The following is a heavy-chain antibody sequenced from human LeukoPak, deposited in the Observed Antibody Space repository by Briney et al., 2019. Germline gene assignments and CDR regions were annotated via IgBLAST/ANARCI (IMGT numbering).Heavy chain of an antibody. Sequence: SETLSLTRTVSGGSISSSSYYWSWIRQPAGKGLEWIGRIYTSGSTNYNPSLKSRVTMSVDTSKNQFSLKLSSVTAADTAVYYCARVRSGALDYWGQGTLVTVSS. D-gene: IGHD2-15*01. V-gene: IGHV4-61*02. CDR3: ARVRSGALDY. J-gene: IGHJ4*02. CDR2: IYTSGST. CDR1: GGSISSSSYY.